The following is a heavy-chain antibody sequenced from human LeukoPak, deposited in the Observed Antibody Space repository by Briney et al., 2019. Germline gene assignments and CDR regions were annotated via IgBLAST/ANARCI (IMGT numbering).Heavy chain of an antibody. Sequence: SQTLSLTCTVSGGSISSGSYYWSWLRQPAGKGLEWIGRIYTSGSTNYNPSLKSRVTISVDTSKNQFSLKLSSVTAADTAVYYCARENYYDSSGYLFDYWGQGTLVTVSS. V-gene: IGHV4-61*02. CDR1: GGSISSGSYY. CDR3: ARENYYDSSGYLFDY. D-gene: IGHD3-22*01. J-gene: IGHJ4*02. CDR2: IYTSGST.